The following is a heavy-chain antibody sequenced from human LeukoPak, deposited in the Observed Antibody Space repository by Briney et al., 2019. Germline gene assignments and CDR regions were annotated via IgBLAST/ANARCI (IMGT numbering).Heavy chain of an antibody. CDR1: GGSISSHY. J-gene: IGHJ4*02. CDR3: ASAIGPAAIRFDY. D-gene: IGHD2-2*02. CDR2: IYYSGST. V-gene: IGHV4-59*11. Sequence: SETLSLTCTVSGGSISSHYWSWIRQPPGKGLEWIGYIYYSGSTNYNPSLKSRVTISVDTSKNPFSLKLSSVTAADTAVYYCASAIGPAAIRFDYWGRGTLVTVSS.